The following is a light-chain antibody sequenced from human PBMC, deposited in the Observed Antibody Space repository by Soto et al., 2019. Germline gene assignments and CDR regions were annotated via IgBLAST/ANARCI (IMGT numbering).Light chain of an antibody. Sequence: DIQMTQSPSSLSASEGDRVTITCRASQDIRYYLGWYQQKPGQAPKSLIYAASSLQSGVPSKFSGSGSGTDFTLTISSLQPEDFATYYCQQYSSYPLSFGGGTKVEIK. CDR2: AAS. J-gene: IGKJ4*01. CDR1: QDIRYY. V-gene: IGKV1-16*02. CDR3: QQYSSYPLS.